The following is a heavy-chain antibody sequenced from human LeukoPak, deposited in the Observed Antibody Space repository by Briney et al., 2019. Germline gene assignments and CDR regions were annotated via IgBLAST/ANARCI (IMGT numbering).Heavy chain of an antibody. D-gene: IGHD2-2*01. CDR2: ISGGGDST. Sequence: GGSLRLSCAASGFTFNTYGMAWVRQAPGKGLEWVSAISGGGDSTRYGDSVTGRFTISRDNSKNTLYLQMNSLRAEDTAVYYCAKVVCSSTSCYLLEYWGQGTLVTVSS. J-gene: IGHJ4*02. V-gene: IGHV3-23*01. CDR1: GFTFNTYG. CDR3: AKVVCSSTSCYLLEY.